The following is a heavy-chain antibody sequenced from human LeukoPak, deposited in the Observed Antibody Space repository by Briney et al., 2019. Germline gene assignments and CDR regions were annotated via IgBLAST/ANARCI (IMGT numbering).Heavy chain of an antibody. Sequence: PSETLSLTCAVFGGSISSSNLWSWVRQPPGKGLEWIGEVSHRGDTNYNPSLKSRVTISIDKSKNQFSLRLTSATAADTAVYYCTRGGLTFGGNWGQGILVTVSS. CDR3: TRGGLTFGGN. V-gene: IGHV4/OR15-8*02. CDR1: GGSISSSNL. D-gene: IGHD3-10*01. J-gene: IGHJ4*02. CDR2: VSHRGDT.